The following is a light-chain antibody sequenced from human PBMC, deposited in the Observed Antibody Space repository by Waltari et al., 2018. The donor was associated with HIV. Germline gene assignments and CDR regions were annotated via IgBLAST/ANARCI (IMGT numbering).Light chain of an antibody. CDR1: SSDVGGYNY. V-gene: IGLV2-14*01. Sequence: QSALTQPASVSGSPGQSITISCTGTSSDVGGYNYVSWYQQHPGKAPKLMIYDVSKRPSGVSNRLSGSKSGNTAYLTISGLQAEDEADYYCSSYTSTYVFGTGTKVTVL. J-gene: IGLJ1*01. CDR3: SSYTSTYV. CDR2: DVS.